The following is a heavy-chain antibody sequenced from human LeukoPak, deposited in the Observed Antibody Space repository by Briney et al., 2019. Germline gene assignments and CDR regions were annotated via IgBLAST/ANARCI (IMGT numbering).Heavy chain of an antibody. D-gene: IGHD2-2*01. V-gene: IGHV1-46*01. J-gene: IGHJ4*02. CDR3: ASGRVPAAKGHYYFDY. CDR1: GYTFTSYY. Sequence: ASVKVSCKASGYTFTSYYMHWVRQTPGQGLEWMGIINPSGGSTSYAQKFQGRVTMTRDMSTSTVYMELSSLRSEDTAVYYCASGRVPAAKGHYYFDYWGQGTLVTVSS. CDR2: INPSGGST.